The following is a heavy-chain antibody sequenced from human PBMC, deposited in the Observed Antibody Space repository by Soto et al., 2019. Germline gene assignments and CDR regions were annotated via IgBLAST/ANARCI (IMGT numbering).Heavy chain of an antibody. CDR3: ARDRRRGSSIYYLDY. CDR2: IYYSGST. CDR1: GGSISSGGYY. V-gene: IGHV4-31*03. Sequence: PSETLSLTCTVSGGSISSGGYYWSWIRQHPGKGLEWIGYIYYSGSTYYNPSLKSRVTISVDTSKNQFSLKLSSVTAADTAVYYCARDRRRGSSIYYLDYWGQGTLVTVSS. J-gene: IGHJ4*02. D-gene: IGHD6-6*01.